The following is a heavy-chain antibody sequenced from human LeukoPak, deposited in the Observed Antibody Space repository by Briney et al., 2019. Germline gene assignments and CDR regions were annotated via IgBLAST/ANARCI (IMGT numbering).Heavy chain of an antibody. CDR1: GFTFSSYE. D-gene: IGHD3-16*01. Sequence: GGSLRLSCAASGFTFSSYEMNWVRQAPGKGLEWVSYISSSGSTIYYADSVKGRFTISRDNAKNSLYLQMNSLRAEDTAVYYCARDSMITFGGVTFDHWGQGTLVTVPS. J-gene: IGHJ4*02. CDR3: ARDSMITFGGVTFDH. CDR2: ISSSGSTI. V-gene: IGHV3-48*03.